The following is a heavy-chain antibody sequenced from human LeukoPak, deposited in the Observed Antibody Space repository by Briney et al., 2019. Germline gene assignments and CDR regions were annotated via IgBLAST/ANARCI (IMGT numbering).Heavy chain of an antibody. V-gene: IGHV4-39*07. Sequence: SETLSLTCTVSGGSISSSSYYWGWLRQPPGKGLEWIGNIYFRGNTYYNPSLESRVTISIDTSKNQFSQKLSSVTAADTAVYYCARAPSTGGVFFDYWGQGTLVTVSS. CDR3: ARAPSTGGVFFDY. J-gene: IGHJ4*02. D-gene: IGHD5/OR15-5a*01. CDR1: GGSISSSSYY. CDR2: IYFRGNT.